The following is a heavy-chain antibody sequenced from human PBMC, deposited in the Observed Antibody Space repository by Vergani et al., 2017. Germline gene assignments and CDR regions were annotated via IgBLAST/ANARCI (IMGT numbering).Heavy chain of an antibody. CDR2: ISYDGTQK. V-gene: IGHV3-30*18. J-gene: IGHJ4*02. D-gene: IGHD1-1*01. CDR1: GFTSSYYG. CDR3: AKKSCGTPGCQIGYFRE. Sequence: QVHLVESGGGVVQPGRSLRLSCVVSGFTSSYYGMHWVRQAPGKGLEWVAVISYDGTQKYYADSVKGRFTICRDNSKSTLYLQMNSLRTEDTAVYYCAKKSCGTPGCQIGYFREWGQGTLVTVSS.